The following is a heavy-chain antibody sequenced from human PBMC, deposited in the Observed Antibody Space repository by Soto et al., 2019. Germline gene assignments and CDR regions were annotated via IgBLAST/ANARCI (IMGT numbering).Heavy chain of an antibody. CDR3: ARSGAEHNWNDYDY. J-gene: IGHJ4*02. D-gene: IGHD1-20*01. CDR2: MNPNSGNT. Sequence: GASVKVSCKASGYTFTSYDINWVRQATGQGLEWMGWMNPNSGNTGYAQKFQGRVTMTRNTSISTAYMELSSLRSEDTAVYYCARSGAEHNWNDYDYWGQGTLVTVSS. V-gene: IGHV1-8*01. CDR1: GYTFTSYD.